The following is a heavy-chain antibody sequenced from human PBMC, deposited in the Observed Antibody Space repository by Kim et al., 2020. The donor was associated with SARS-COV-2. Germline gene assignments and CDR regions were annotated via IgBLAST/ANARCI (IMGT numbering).Heavy chain of an antibody. Sequence: ASVKVSCKASGYTFTDNALNWVRQAPGQGLEWMGWIKTNTGNPTYAQESTRRFDFSLDTSVNTAYLQIVNLKAEDTAVSYCARGGGDCSGGSCFHYYGLDGWGQGSTVIVYS. V-gene: IGHV7-4-1*01. D-gene: IGHD2-15*01. CDR1: GYTFTDNA. CDR3: ARGGGDCSGGSCFHYYGLDG. CDR2: IKTNTGNP. J-gene: IGHJ6*02.